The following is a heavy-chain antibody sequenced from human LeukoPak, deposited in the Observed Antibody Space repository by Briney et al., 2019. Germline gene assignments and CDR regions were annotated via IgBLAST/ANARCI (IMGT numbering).Heavy chain of an antibody. D-gene: IGHD7-27*01. CDR3: ARDSQTGIIDY. V-gene: IGHV3-66*01. CDR2: IYSGGST. Sequence: PGGSLRLSCAASGFTFDDYTMHWVRQAPGKGLEWVSVIYSGGSTYYADSVKGRFTISRDNSKNTLYLQMNSLRAEDTAVYYCARDSQTGIIDYWGQGTLVTVSS. CDR1: GFTFDDYT. J-gene: IGHJ4*02.